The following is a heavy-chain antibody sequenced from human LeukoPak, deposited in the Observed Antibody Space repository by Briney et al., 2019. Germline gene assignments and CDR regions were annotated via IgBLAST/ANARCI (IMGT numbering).Heavy chain of an antibody. J-gene: IGHJ4*02. CDR3: ARHNSTYLDS. CDR2: INPDSGGT. V-gene: IGHV1-2*02. CDR1: GYTFTSYG. D-gene: IGHD2/OR15-2a*01. Sequence: ASVKVSCKASGYTFTSYGISWVRQAPGQGLDWMGWINPDSGGTRSAQQFQGRFTMTRDTSITTVYMELSGLASDDTAVYYCARHNSTYLDSWGQGTLVTVSS.